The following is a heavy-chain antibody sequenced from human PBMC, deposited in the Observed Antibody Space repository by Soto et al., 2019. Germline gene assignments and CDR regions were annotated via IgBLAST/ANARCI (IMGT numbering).Heavy chain of an antibody. CDR1: GGSFSGYY. D-gene: IGHD1-7*01. J-gene: IGHJ4*02. CDR2: INHSGST. CDR3: ARAVTGTTDY. Sequence: PSETLSLTCAVYGGSFSGYYWSWIRQPPGKGLEWIGEINHSGSTNYNPSLKSRVTISVDTSKNQFSLKLSSVTAADTAVYYCARAVTGTTDYWGQGTLVTVSS. V-gene: IGHV4-34*01.